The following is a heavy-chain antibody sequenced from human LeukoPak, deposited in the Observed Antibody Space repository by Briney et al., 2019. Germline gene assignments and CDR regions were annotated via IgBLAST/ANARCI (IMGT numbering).Heavy chain of an antibody. Sequence: GGSLRLSCAASGFTVSSNYMSWVRQGPGKGLECVSVISNDGDTYYADSVKGRFTISRDTSKNTLYLQMNSLRAEDTAVYYCARKTDSGGQGDYWGPGTLVTVSS. CDR1: GFTVSSNY. D-gene: IGHD3-22*01. V-gene: IGHV3-66*01. CDR2: ISNDGDT. J-gene: IGHJ4*02. CDR3: ARKTDSGGQGDY.